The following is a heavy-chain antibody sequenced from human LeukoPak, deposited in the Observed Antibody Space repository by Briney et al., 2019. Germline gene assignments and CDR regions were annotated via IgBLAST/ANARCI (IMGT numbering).Heavy chain of an antibody. D-gene: IGHD3-10*01. CDR3: ARVRVITMVRGVIAEYFQH. CDR1: GGSFSGYY. Sequence: SETLSLTCAVYGGSFSGYYWSWIRQPPGKGLEWIGEINHSGSTNYNPSLKSRVTISVDTSKNQFSLKLSSVTAADTAVYYCARVRVITMVRGVIAEYFQHWGQGTLVTVSS. V-gene: IGHV4-34*01. J-gene: IGHJ1*01. CDR2: INHSGST.